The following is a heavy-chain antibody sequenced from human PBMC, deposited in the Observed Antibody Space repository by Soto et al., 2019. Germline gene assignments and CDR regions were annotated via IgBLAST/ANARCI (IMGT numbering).Heavy chain of an antibody. D-gene: IGHD2-15*01. CDR2: IFSDAER. J-gene: IGHJ6*02. CDR3: VRMNAASYSSDYAMDV. CDR1: GFSLTTGRMG. Sequence: QVTLRESGPVLVKPTETLTLTCNVSGFSLTTGRMGVSWIRQPPGKALEWLAHIFSDAERSYSRSLQGRLTVSNVGFGSQVVLTMTNMDPVDTGTYFCVRMNAASYSSDYAMDVWGQGTTVTVSS. V-gene: IGHV2-26*01.